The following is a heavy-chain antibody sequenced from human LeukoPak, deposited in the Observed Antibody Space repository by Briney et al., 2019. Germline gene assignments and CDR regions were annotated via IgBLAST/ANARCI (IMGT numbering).Heavy chain of an antibody. CDR3: AKVAGGSHHFDY. Sequence: GGSLRLSCAASGFAFSTYSMNWVRQAPGKGLEWVSSITSTSSYIYYADSVKGRFTISRDNAKNSLYLQMNTLRAEDTAVYYCAKVAGGSHHFDYWGQGTLVTVSS. D-gene: IGHD1-26*01. CDR1: GFAFSTYS. V-gene: IGHV3-21*01. J-gene: IGHJ4*02. CDR2: ITSTSSYI.